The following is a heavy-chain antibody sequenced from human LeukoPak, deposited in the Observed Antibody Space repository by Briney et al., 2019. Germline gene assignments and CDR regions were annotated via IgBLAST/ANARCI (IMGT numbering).Heavy chain of an antibody. CDR2: ISSSSSYI. Sequence: GGSLRLSCAASGFTFSSYSMNWVRQAPGKGLEWVSSISSSSSYIYYADSVKGRFTISRDNAKNSLYPQMNSLRAEDTAVYYCARDSGGGQQQVFDYWGQGTLVTVSS. J-gene: IGHJ4*02. CDR1: GFTFSSYS. V-gene: IGHV3-21*01. CDR3: ARDSGGGQQQVFDY. D-gene: IGHD6-13*01.